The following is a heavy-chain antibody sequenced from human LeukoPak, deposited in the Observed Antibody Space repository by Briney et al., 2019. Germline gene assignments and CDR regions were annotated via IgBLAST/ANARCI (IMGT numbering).Heavy chain of an antibody. V-gene: IGHV3-23*01. J-gene: IGHJ4*02. D-gene: IGHD6-19*01. CDR2: ISGSGGST. Sequence: GGSLRLSCAASGFTFSSSAMSWVRQAPGKGLEGVSTISGSGGSTYYADSVKGRFTISRDNSKNTLYLQMNSLRAEDTAIYYCARGGSFDYWGQGTLVTVSS. CDR1: GFTFSSSA. CDR3: ARGGSFDY.